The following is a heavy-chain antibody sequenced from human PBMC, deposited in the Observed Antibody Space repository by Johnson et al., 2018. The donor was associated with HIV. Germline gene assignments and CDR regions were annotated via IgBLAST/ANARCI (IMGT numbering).Heavy chain of an antibody. V-gene: IGHV3-30*02. CDR3: AKAGQLVAATSAFDI. D-gene: IGHD2-15*01. CDR2: IRYDGSNK. CDR1: GFTFSSYG. Sequence: QVQLVESGGGVVQPGRSVRLSCAASGFTFSSYGMHWVRQAPGKGLEWVAFIRYDGSNKYYADSVKGRFTISRDNSKNTLYLQMNSLRSEDTAVYYCAKAGQLVAATSAFDIWGQGTMVTVSS. J-gene: IGHJ3*02.